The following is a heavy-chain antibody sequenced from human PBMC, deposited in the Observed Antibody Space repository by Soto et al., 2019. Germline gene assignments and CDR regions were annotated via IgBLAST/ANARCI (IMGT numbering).Heavy chain of an antibody. J-gene: IGHJ6*03. CDR2: INPSGGST. Sequence: ASVKVSCKASGYTFTSYYMHWVRQAPGQGLEWMGIINPSGGSTSYAQKFQGRVTMTRDTSTSTVYMELSSLRSEDTAVYYCARDPVLRFLEWSRKTYYYYYYMDVWGKGTTVTVSS. CDR1: GYTFTSYY. CDR3: ARDPVLRFLEWSRKTYYYYYYMDV. V-gene: IGHV1-46*03. D-gene: IGHD3-3*01.